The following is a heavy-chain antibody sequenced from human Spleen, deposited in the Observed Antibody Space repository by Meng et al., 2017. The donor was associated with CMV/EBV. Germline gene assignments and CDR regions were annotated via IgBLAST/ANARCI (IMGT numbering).Heavy chain of an antibody. V-gene: IGHV4-34*01. D-gene: IGHD3-3*01. CDR2: INHSGST. Sequence: GSLRLSCAVYGGSFSDYYWSWIRQPPGKGLEWIGEINHSGSTNYSPSLKSRVTISVDTSKNQFSLKLRSVTAADTAVYYCAREVRLLGIVILHRGYYFDSWGQGNPVTVSS. J-gene: IGHJ4*02. CDR1: GGSFSDYY. CDR3: AREVRLLGIVILHRGYYFDS.